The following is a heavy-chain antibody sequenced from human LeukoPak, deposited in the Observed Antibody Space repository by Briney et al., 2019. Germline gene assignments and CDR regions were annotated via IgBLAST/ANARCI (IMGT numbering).Heavy chain of an antibody. J-gene: IGHJ4*02. CDR3: ARVPQLLWFGEGGYYFDY. D-gene: IGHD3-10*01. CDR2: IIPIFGTA. Sequence: SVKVSCKASGGTFSSYAISWVRQAPGQGLEWMGGIIPIFGTANYAQKFQGRVTITADESTSTAYMELSSLRSEDTAVYYCARVPQLLWFGEGGYYFDYWGQGTLVTVSS. CDR1: GGTFSSYA. V-gene: IGHV1-69*13.